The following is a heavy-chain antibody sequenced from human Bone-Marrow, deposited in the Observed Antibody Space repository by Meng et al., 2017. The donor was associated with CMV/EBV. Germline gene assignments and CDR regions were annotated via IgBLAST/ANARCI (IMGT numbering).Heavy chain of an antibody. V-gene: IGHV4-59*01. CDR2: IYYSGST. Sequence: SETLSLTCTVSGGSIIGYYWSWVRQSPGKGLEWIAYIYYSGSTNYNPSPKSRVTISVDTSKKQFSLKLSSVTAADTAVYYCARGNFDYNNYHGWFDSWGQGTLVTVSS. D-gene: IGHD4-11*01. J-gene: IGHJ5*01. CDR1: GGSIIGYY. CDR3: ARGNFDYNNYHGWFDS.